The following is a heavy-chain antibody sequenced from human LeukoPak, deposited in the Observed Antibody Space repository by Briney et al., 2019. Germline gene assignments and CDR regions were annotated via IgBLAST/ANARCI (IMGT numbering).Heavy chain of an antibody. D-gene: IGHD1-26*01. Sequence: EASVKVSCRASGYTFTSYYMHWVRQAPGQGLEWMGIINPSSGSTAYAQKFQGRVTMTRDTSTSTVYMELSSLTSEDTAVYYCARDGSCQHTELHNWVGLWGPGTLVTVSS. CDR3: ARDGSCQHTELHNWVGL. V-gene: IGHV1-46*01. J-gene: IGHJ5*02. CDR2: INPSSGST. CDR1: GYTFTSYY.